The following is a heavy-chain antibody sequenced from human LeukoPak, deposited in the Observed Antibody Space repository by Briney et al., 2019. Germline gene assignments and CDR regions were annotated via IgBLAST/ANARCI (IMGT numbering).Heavy chain of an antibody. CDR2: IHPNSGGT. V-gene: IGHV1-2*06. J-gene: IGHJ4*02. CDR1: GYTFTGYY. D-gene: IGHD5-12*01. Sequence: ASVKVSCKASGYTFTGYYMHWVRQAPGQGLEWMGRIHPNSGGTNYAQKFQGRVTMTRNTSISAAYMELSRLRSDDTAVYYCAYSTSGYDYYWGQGTLVTVSS. CDR3: AYSTSGYDYY.